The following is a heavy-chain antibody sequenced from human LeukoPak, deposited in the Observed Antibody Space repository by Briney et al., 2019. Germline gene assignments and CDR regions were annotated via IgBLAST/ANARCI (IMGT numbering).Heavy chain of an antibody. V-gene: IGHV3-23*01. Sequence: PGGSLTLSCAASGFTFSSFARSWVRQAPGKGLEWVATISVSGGSTYNTASVKGRFTISRDNSKNTLYLQMNSLRAEDTALYYCAKDRGVTLRPGPSDYWGQGTLVTVSS. CDR2: ISVSGGST. CDR3: AKDRGVTLRPGPSDY. CDR1: GFTFSSFA. D-gene: IGHD3-10*01. J-gene: IGHJ4*02.